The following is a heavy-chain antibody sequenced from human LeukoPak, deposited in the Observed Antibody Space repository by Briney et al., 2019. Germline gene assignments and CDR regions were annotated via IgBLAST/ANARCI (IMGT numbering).Heavy chain of an antibody. J-gene: IGHJ3*02. V-gene: IGHV4-34*01. CDR1: GGSFSGYY. CDR2: INHSGST. Sequence: PSETLSLTCAVYGGSFSGYYWSWIRQPPGKGLEWIGEINHSGSTNHNPSLKSRVTISVDTSKNQFSLKLSSVTAADTAVYYCARFRRAIHLGKNCGGDCYSAARGPTAFDIWGQGTMVTVSS. D-gene: IGHD2-21*02. CDR3: ARFRRAIHLGKNCGGDCYSAARGPTAFDI.